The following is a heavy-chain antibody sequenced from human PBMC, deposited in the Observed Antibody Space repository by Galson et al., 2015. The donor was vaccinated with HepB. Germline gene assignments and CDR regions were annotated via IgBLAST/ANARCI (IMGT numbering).Heavy chain of an antibody. CDR3: VRGGGGKEYFSYHFDS. J-gene: IGHJ4*02. CDR1: GFTFRNYA. D-gene: IGHD5-18*01. Sequence: SLRLSCAASGFTFRNYAMAXVRQPPGKALEWXXYFNRPTNTIYYADPVKGRFTISRGDGRNSMYLQMSSLGVDDSAIYFCVRGGGGKEYFSYHFDSWGQGALVTVSS. V-gene: IGHV3-48*01. CDR2: FNRPTNTI.